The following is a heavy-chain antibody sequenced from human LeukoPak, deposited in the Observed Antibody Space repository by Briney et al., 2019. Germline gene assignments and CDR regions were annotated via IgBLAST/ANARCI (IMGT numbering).Heavy chain of an antibody. J-gene: IGHJ6*03. CDR1: GGTFSSYA. Sequence: GSSVKVSCKASGGTFSSYAISWVRQAPGQGLEWMGGIIPIFGTANYAQKFQGRVTITTDESTSTAYMELSSLRSEDTAVYYCARVPMELSGYYYYYMDVWGKGTTVTVSS. V-gene: IGHV1-69*05. CDR3: ARVPMELSGYYYYYMDV. CDR2: IIPIFGTA. D-gene: IGHD3-16*02.